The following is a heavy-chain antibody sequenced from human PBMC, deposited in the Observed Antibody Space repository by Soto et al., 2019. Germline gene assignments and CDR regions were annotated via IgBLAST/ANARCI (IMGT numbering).Heavy chain of an antibody. CDR1: GYSFTSYW. J-gene: IGHJ4*02. V-gene: IGHV5-10-1*01. Sequence: GESLKISCQGPGYSFTSYWITWVRQMPGKGLEWMRRFDASGCPTSDSPSFRGHASISSDRSTNTAYLQWSSLKASYTAMYYCARGVKMATPHKYYFDYWGQGTLVTVSS. CDR2: FDASGCPT. CDR3: ARGVKMATPHKYYFDY. D-gene: IGHD3-16*01.